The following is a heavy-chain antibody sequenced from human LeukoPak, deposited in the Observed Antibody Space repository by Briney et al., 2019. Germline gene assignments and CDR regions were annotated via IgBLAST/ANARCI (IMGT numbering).Heavy chain of an antibody. CDR1: GFTFSSYG. D-gene: IGHD2-21*02. Sequence: GGSLRLSCAASGFTFSSYGMHWVRQAPGKGLEWVALIWYDGSNKYYADSVKGRFTISRDNSKNTLYLQMNSLRAEDTAMYYCARVRIGSYCGGDCYSPDYWGQGTLVTVSS. V-gene: IGHV3-33*01. J-gene: IGHJ4*02. CDR2: IWYDGSNK. CDR3: ARVRIGSYCGGDCYSPDY.